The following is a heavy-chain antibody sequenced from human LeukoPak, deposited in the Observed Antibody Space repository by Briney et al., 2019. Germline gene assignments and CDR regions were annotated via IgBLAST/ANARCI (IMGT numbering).Heavy chain of an antibody. Sequence: AGSPLRLSRAASGFHFSSYGMHWPRQPPGKAVECVADIWYDGSNKYYADSVKGRFTISRDNSKNTLYLQMNSLRAEDTAVYYCARGPAPYSSTPADYWGQGTLVTVSS. CDR2: IWYDGSNK. J-gene: IGHJ4*02. V-gene: IGHV3-33*01. CDR3: ARGPAPYSSTPADY. CDR1: GFHFSSYG. D-gene: IGHD6-13*01.